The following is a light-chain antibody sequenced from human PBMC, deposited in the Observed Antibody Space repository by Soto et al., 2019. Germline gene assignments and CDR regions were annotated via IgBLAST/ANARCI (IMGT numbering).Light chain of an antibody. Sequence: QSVLTQPASVSGSPGQSITISCTGTSSDVGGYNYVSWYQQHPGKAPKLMIYEVSNRPSGVSNRFPGSKSGNTASLTISGLQAEDEADYYCSSHTSSSTRVFGTGTKLTVL. CDR1: SSDVGGYNY. CDR2: EVS. J-gene: IGLJ1*01. V-gene: IGLV2-14*01. CDR3: SSHTSSSTRV.